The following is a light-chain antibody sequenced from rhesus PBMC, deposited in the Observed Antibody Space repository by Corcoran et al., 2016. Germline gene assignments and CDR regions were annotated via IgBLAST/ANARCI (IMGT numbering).Light chain of an antibody. CDR2: KAS. Sequence: DIQMTQSPSSLSASVGYTVTITCRASQSISSWLAWYQQKPGKAPKPLIYKASRLQSGVPSRFSGSGSGTDFTLTISSLQSEDFATYYCRQYSSSPRKFGQGTKVEIK. J-gene: IGKJ1*01. V-gene: IGKV1-22*01. CDR1: QSISSW. CDR3: RQYSSSPRK.